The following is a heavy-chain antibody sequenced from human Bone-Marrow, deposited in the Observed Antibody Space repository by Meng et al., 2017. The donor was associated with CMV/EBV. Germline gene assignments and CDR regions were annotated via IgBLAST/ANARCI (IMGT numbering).Heavy chain of an antibody. D-gene: IGHD2-2*01. V-gene: IGHV5-51*01. CDR3: ARQFDTRTWDNWFDP. Sequence: GGSLRLSCKASGYSFTSYWIAWVRQMPGKGLEWMGIIYPGDSDTTYSPSFQGQVTISADKSTSTTYLQWSSLKASDTAIYYCARQFDTRTWDNWFDPWGQGTRVTGSS. CDR2: IYPGDSDT. CDR1: GYSFTSYW. J-gene: IGHJ5*02.